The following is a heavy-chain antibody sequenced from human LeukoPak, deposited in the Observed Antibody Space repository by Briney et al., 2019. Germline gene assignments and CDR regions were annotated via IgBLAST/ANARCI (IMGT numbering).Heavy chain of an antibody. CDR3: ARESGSSGWSTGGY. V-gene: IGHV1-69*13. CDR1: GGTFSSYA. CDR2: IIPIFGTA. D-gene: IGHD6-19*01. Sequence: ASVTVSCKASGGTFSSYAISWVRQAPGQGLEWMGGIIPIFGTANYAQKFQGRVTITADGSTSTAYMELSSLRSEDTAVYYCARESGSSGWSTGGYWGQGTLVTVSS. J-gene: IGHJ4*02.